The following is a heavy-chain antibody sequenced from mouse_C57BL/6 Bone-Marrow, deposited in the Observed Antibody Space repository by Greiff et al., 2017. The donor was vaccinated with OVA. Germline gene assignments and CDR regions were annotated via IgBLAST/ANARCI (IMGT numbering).Heavy chain of an antibody. CDR1: GYAFSSSW. Sequence: QVQLKESGPELVKPGASVKISCKASGYAFSSSWMNWVKQRPGKGLEWIGRIYPGDGDTNYNGKFKGKATLTADKSSSTAYMQLSSLTSEDSAVYVCARSAAQAPFGYWGQGTTLTVSS. CDR3: ARSAAQAPFGY. D-gene: IGHD3-2*02. CDR2: IYPGDGDT. V-gene: IGHV1-82*01. J-gene: IGHJ2*01.